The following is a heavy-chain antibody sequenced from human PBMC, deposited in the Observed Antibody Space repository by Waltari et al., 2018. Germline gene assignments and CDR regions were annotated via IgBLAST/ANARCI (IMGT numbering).Heavy chain of an antibody. J-gene: IGHJ3*02. CDR3: ARDRRGGMPVRAFDI. CDR1: GFTFSSYW. Sequence: EVQLVESGGGLVQPGGSLRLSCAASGFTFSSYWMSWVRQAPGKGLEWVANIKQDGSEKYYVDSVKGRFTISSDNAKNSLYLQMNSLRAEDTAVYYCARDRRGGMPVRAFDIWGQGTMVTVSS. D-gene: IGHD2-2*01. CDR2: IKQDGSEK. V-gene: IGHV3-7*01.